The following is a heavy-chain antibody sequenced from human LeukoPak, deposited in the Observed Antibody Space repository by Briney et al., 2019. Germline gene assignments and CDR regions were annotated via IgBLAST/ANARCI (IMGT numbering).Heavy chain of an antibody. CDR3: AKDKEGRNYFDY. Sequence: QPGGYLRLSCAVSGFTFSNFWMSWVRQAPGKGLEWVAFIRYDGSNKYYAGSVKGRFTISRDNSKNTLYLQMNSLRAEDTAVYYCAKDKEGRNYFDYWGQGTLVTVSS. CDR2: IRYDGSNK. CDR1: GFTFSNFW. V-gene: IGHV3-30*02. J-gene: IGHJ4*02.